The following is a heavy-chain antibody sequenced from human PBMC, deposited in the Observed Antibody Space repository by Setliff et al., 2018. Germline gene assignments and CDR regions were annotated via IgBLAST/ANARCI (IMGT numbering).Heavy chain of an antibody. D-gene: IGHD3-10*01. CDR2: IKQDENMK. J-gene: IGHJ6*03. CDR3: ARAQGYDSGTYWGVDYYYYMDV. CDR1: GFTFSDYY. Sequence: GGSLRLSCAASGFTFSDYYMSWIRQAPGKGLEWVANIKQDENMKYYVDSVKGRFTISRDNAKKSLYLQMNSLRVDDTAVYYCARAQGYDSGTYWGVDYYYYMDVWGKGTTVTVSS. V-gene: IGHV3-7*03.